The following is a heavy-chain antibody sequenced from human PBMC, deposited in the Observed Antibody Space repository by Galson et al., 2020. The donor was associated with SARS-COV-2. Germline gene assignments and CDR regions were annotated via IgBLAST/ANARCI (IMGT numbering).Heavy chain of an antibody. CDR2: IYTGGST. D-gene: IGHD3-10*01. J-gene: IGHJ3*01. Sequence: GESLKISCVASGFSVSRSYMIWVRQAPGKGLDWVSLIYTGGSTTYADSVKGRFTISRHNSKNTLYLQMNSLRVDDTAVYYCARDRPYGSGTTDAFDLWGQGTMVTVSS. CDR3: ARDRPYGSGTTDAFDL. CDR1: GFSVSRSY. V-gene: IGHV3-53*04.